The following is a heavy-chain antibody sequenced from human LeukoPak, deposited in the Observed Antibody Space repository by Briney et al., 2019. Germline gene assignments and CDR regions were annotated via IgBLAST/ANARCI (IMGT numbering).Heavy chain of an antibody. J-gene: IGHJ6*02. Sequence: SVKVSCKASGGTFSSHAITWVRQAPGQGLEWMGRIIPVFDIINYAQKFQGRVTITADKSTSTAYMELSSLRSEDTAVYYCASPPILRNCGGDCYYYYGMDVWGQGTTVTVSS. CDR1: GGTFSSHA. CDR2: IIPVFDII. CDR3: ASPPILRNCGGDCYYYYGMDV. V-gene: IGHV1-69*04. D-gene: IGHD2-21*02.